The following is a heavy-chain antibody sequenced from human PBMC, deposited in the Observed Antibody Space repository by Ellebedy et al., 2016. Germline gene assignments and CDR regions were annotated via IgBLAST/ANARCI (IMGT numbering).Heavy chain of an antibody. V-gene: IGHV1-8*01. Sequence: ASVKVSCKASGYTFTSYDINWVRQATGQGLEWMGWMNPNSGNTGYAQKFQGRVTMTRDTSTNTAYMELRSLRSDDTAVYYCARDIDYTADLWGQGTLVTVSS. CDR1: GYTFTSYD. D-gene: IGHD4-11*01. CDR3: ARDIDYTADL. J-gene: IGHJ5*02. CDR2: MNPNSGNT.